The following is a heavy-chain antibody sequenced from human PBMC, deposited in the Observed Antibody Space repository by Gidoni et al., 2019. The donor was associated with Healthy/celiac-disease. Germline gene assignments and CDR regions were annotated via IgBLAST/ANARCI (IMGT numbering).Heavy chain of an antibody. J-gene: IGHJ6*02. CDR2: IIPIFGTA. V-gene: IGHV1-69*01. CDR3: ARNEYSSSSTNYYNYGMDV. CDR1: GGTFSSYA. D-gene: IGHD6-6*01. Sequence: QVQLVQSGAEVKKPGSSVKVSCKASGGTFSSYAISWVRQAPGRGLAWMGGIIPIFGTANYAQKYQGRVTITADESTSTAYMELSSLRSDDTAVEYCARNEYSSSSTNYYNYGMDVWGQGTTVTVSS.